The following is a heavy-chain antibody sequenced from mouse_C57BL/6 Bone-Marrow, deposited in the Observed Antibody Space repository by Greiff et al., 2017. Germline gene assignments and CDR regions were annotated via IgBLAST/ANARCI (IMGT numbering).Heavy chain of an antibody. D-gene: IGHD1-1*01. CDR3: VSPLITTVVAYYAMDY. CDR1: GFSFNTYA. J-gene: IGHJ4*01. CDR2: IRSKSNNYAT. Sequence: EVQLVESGGGLVQPKGSLKLSCAASGFSFNTYAMNWVRQAPGKGLEWVARIRSKSNNYATYYADSVKDRFTISRDDSESMLYLQMNNLKTEDTAMYYCVSPLITTVVAYYAMDYWGQGTSVTVSS. V-gene: IGHV10-1*01.